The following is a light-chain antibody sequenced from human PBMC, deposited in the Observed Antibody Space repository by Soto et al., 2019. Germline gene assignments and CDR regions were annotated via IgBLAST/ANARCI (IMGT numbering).Light chain of an antibody. CDR1: NIGSKS. V-gene: IGLV3-21*04. J-gene: IGLJ1*01. CDR2: YDS. CDR3: QVWDSSSDHRYV. Sequence: SYELTQPPSVSVAPGKTARITCGGNNIGSKSVHWYQQKPGQAPVLVIYYDSDRPSGIPERFSGSNSGNTATLTISGVEAGDEADYYCQVWDSSSDHRYVFGTGTKVTVL.